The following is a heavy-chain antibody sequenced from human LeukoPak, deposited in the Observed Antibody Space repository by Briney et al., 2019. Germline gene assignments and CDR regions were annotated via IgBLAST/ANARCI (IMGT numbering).Heavy chain of an antibody. J-gene: IGHJ1*01. CDR1: GYTLTELS. CDR3: ATHIVVPAAPPSEYFQH. CDR2: FDPEDGET. Sequence: ASVKVSCKVSGYTLTELSMHWVRQAPGKGLEWMGGFDPEDGETIYAQKFQGRVTMTEDTSTDTAYMELSSLRSEDTAVYYCATHIVVPAAPPSEYFQHWGQGTLVTVSS. D-gene: IGHD2-2*01. V-gene: IGHV1-24*01.